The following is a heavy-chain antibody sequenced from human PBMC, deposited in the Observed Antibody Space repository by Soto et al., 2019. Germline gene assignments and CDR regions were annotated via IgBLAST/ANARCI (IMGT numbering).Heavy chain of an antibody. CDR2: INIDGTTT. J-gene: IGHJ5*02. Sequence: EVQLVESGGGLVQPGGSLRLSCAASGFAFSTKWMHCVRQGPGKGLVWVSRINIDGTTTNYADSVKGRFTISRDNAKNMLYLQMDSLRAEDTAVYYCARIPYSDTDPCPWGQGTLVTVSS. V-gene: IGHV3-74*01. CDR3: ARIPYSDTDPCP. D-gene: IGHD1-26*01. CDR1: GFAFSTKW.